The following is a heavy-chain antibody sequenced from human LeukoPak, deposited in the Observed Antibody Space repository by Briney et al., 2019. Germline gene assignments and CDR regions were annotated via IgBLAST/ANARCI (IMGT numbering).Heavy chain of an antibody. V-gene: IGHV1-69*05. CDR2: IIPIFGTA. CDR3: ARKGALTGYHPFDY. J-gene: IGHJ4*02. Sequence: ASVKVSCKASGGTFSSYAISWVRQAPGQGLEWMGGIIPIFGTANYAQKFQGRVTMTRDTSTSTVYMELSSLRSEDTAVYYCARKGALTGYHPFDYWGQGTLVTVSS. CDR1: GGTFSSYA. D-gene: IGHD3-9*01.